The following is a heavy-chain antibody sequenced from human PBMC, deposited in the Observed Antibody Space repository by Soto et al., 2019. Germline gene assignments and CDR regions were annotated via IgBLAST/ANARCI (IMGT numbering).Heavy chain of an antibody. J-gene: IGHJ3*02. D-gene: IGHD4-17*01. CDR1: GYTFTSYY. V-gene: IGHV1-46*03. CDR3: ASSVFYGGNNRHDAFDI. Sequence: ASVKVSCKASGYTFTSYYMHWVRQAPGQGLEWMGIINPSGGSTSYAQKFQGRVTMTRDTSTSTIYMELSSQRSEDTAVYYCASSVFYGGNNRHDAFDIWGQGTMVTVSS. CDR2: INPSGGST.